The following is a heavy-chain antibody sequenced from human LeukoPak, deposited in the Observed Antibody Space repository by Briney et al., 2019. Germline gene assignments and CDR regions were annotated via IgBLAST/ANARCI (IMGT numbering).Heavy chain of an antibody. CDR2: ISSSGNTK. CDR3: ARDGGSAWFFRY. D-gene: IGHD6-19*01. CDR1: GFTFSSYA. Sequence: PGGSLRLSCAASGFTFSSYAMSWVRQAPGKGLEWVSAISSSGNTKYYADSVKGRFTISRDNAKNSLYLQMNSLRAEDTAVYYCARDGGSAWFFRYWGQGTLVTVSS. J-gene: IGHJ4*02. V-gene: IGHV3-48*04.